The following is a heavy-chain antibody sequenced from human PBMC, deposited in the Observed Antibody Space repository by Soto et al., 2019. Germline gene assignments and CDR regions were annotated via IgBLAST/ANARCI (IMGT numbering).Heavy chain of an antibody. J-gene: IGHJ4*02. CDR2: IIPIFGTA. D-gene: IGHD3-16*02. CDR1: GGTFSSYA. V-gene: IGHV1-69*01. Sequence: QVQLVQSGAEVKKPGSSVKVCCKASGGTFSSYAISWVRQAPGQGLEWMGGIIPIFGTANYAQKFQGRVTITADESTSTAYMELSSLRSEDTAVYYCARDGYDYVWGSYRSIDYWGQGTLVTVSS. CDR3: ARDGYDYVWGSYRSIDY.